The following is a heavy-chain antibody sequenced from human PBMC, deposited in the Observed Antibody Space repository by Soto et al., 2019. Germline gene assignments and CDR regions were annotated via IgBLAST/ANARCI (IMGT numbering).Heavy chain of an antibody. V-gene: IGHV3-53*01. J-gene: IGHJ4*02. CDR3: ARQRRSQQLGLYFDY. CDR2: IYSGGST. CDR1: GFTVSSNY. D-gene: IGHD6-13*01. Sequence: GGSLRLSCAASGFTVSSNYMSWVRQAPGKGLEWVSVIYSGGSTYYADSVKGRFTISRDNSKNTLYLQMNSLRAEDTAVYYCARQRRSQQLGLYFDYWGQGALVTVSS.